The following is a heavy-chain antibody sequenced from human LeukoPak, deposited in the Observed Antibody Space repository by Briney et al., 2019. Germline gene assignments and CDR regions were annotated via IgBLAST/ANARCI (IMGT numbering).Heavy chain of an antibody. D-gene: IGHD6-19*01. J-gene: IGHJ5*02. V-gene: IGHV3-30*18. CDR3: AKDLYGSGWYNYFDP. CDR2: ISHDGRET. Sequence: GGSLRLSYAASGFTFSRNGMHWVRQAPGMGLEWVAMISHDGRETYYADSVKGRFTISRDTSKNTLYLQMNSLRPEDTAVYYCAKDLYGSGWYNYFDPWGQGTLVTVSS. CDR1: GFTFSRNG.